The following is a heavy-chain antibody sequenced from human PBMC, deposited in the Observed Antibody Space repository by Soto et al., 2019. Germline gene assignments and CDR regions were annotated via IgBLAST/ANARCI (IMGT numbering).Heavy chain of an antibody. D-gene: IGHD3-10*01. CDR1: GFTFSSYA. CDR2: ISSNGGST. V-gene: IGHV3-64*01. Sequence: GGSLRLSCAASGFTFSSYAMHWVRQAPGKGLEYVSAISSNGGSTYYANSVKGRFTISRDNSKNTLYLQMGSLRAEDMAVYYCARGERYCSGSYYLYWGQGTLVTVSS. CDR3: ARGERYCSGSYYLY. J-gene: IGHJ4*02.